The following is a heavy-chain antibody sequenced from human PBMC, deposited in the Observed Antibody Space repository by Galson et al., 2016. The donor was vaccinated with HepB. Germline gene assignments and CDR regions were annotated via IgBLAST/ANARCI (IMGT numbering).Heavy chain of an antibody. CDR1: GFIFSSYW. D-gene: IGHD3-10*01. CDR3: ARRRLTMGRGLNGYSFDL. CDR2: IKQEGSEK. V-gene: IGHV3-7*03. Sequence: SLRLSCAGSGFIFSSYWMSWVRQAPGKGLEWVANIKQEGSEKFYVDSLKGRLTISRDNAKNSLFLQMNSLRADDTAGYYCARRRLTMGRGLNGYSFDLWGQGTLVTVSS. J-gene: IGHJ4*02.